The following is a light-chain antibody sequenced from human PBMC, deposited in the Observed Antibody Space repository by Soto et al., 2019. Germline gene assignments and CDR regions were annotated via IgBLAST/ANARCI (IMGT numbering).Light chain of an antibody. CDR3: QQYNNWPPIT. Sequence: EIVMTQSPATLSVSPGERATLSCRASQSVSSNLAWYQQKPGQAPRLLIYGASTRATGIPARFSGSGSGTEFPLTNSHLQAEDFAVYYCQQYNNWPPITFGQGTRLEIK. CDR1: QSVSSN. J-gene: IGKJ5*01. V-gene: IGKV3-15*01. CDR2: GAS.